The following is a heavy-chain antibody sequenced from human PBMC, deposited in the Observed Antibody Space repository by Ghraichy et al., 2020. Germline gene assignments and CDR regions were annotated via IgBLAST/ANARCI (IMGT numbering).Heavy chain of an antibody. V-gene: IGHV4-34*01. CDR3: ARAVYGDYVNSVDY. Sequence: SETLSLTCAVYGGSFSGYYWSWIRQPPGKGLEWIGEINHSGSTNYNPSLKSRVTISVDTSKNQFSLKLSPVTAADTAVYYCARAVYGDYVNSVDYWGQGTLVTVSS. D-gene: IGHD4-17*01. CDR1: GGSFSGYY. J-gene: IGHJ4*02. CDR2: INHSGST.